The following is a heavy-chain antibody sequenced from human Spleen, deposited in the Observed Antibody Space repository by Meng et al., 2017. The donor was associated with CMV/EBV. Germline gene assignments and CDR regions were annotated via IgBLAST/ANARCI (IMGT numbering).Heavy chain of an antibody. D-gene: IGHD4-11*01. V-gene: IGHV1-46*01. CDR2: INPRGGST. CDR3: AAYSNYWY. Sequence: ASVKVSCKASGYTFTNYDINWVRQAPGQGFEYMGIINPRGGSTHYAQKFQGRVTMTSDTSTSTVYMELSSLRSEDTAVYYCAAYSNYWYWGQGTLVTVSS. J-gene: IGHJ4*02. CDR1: GYTFTNYD.